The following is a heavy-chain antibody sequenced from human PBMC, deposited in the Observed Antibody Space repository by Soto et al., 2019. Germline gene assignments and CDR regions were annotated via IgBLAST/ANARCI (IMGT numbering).Heavy chain of an antibody. D-gene: IGHD3-22*01. V-gene: IGHV4-34*01. CDR1: GGSFSGYY. CDR3: ARHFWAMFTMIVVVITNYYYYYGMDV. J-gene: IGHJ6*02. CDR2: INHSGST. Sequence: QVQLQQWGAGLLKPSETLSLTCAVYGGSFSGYYWSWIRQPPGKGLEWIGEINHSGSTNYNPSLKSRVTLSVDTSKNQFSLKLSSVTAADTALYYCARHFWAMFTMIVVVITNYYYYYGMDVWGQGTTVTVS.